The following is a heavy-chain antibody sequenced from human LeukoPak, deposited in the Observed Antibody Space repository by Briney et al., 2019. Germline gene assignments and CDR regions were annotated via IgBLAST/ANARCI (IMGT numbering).Heavy chain of an antibody. D-gene: IGHD3-3*01. Sequence: SETLSLTCVVNNGSFTEYFWSWIRQPPGKGLEWIGEVYHSGSTNYNPSLKSRLSISADMSKKQFSLKLNSVTAADTAVYYCAREKFLGRLTRVLDTWGQGTLVSLSS. V-gene: IGHV4-34*01. CDR3: AREKFLGRLTRVLDT. CDR1: NGSFTEYF. CDR2: VYHSGST. J-gene: IGHJ5*02.